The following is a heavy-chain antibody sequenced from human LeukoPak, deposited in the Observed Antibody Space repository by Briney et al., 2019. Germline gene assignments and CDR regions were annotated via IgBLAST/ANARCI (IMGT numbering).Heavy chain of an antibody. Sequence: ASVKVSCKASGGTFSSYAISWVRQAPGQGLEWMGGIIPIFGTANYAQKFQGRVTITADESTSTAYMELSSLRSEDTAVYYCARVVVVAATGKYYGMDVCGQGTTVTVSS. CDR1: GGTFSSYA. CDR3: ARVVVVAATGKYYGMDV. CDR2: IIPIFGTA. V-gene: IGHV1-69*13. J-gene: IGHJ6*02. D-gene: IGHD2-15*01.